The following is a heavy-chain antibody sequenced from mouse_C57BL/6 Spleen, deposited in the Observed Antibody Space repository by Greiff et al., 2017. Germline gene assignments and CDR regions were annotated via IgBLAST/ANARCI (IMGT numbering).Heavy chain of an antibody. CDR2: INPSNGGT. J-gene: IGHJ4*01. Sequence: QVQLQQPGTELVKPGASVKLSCKASGYTFTSYWMHWVKQRPGQGLEWIGNINPSNGGTNYNEKFKSKATLTVDKSSSTAYLQLSSLTSEDSAVYYCARGGRVGLRLYAMDYGGQGTSVTVSS. CDR3: ARGGRVGLRLYAMDY. CDR1: GYTFTSYW. V-gene: IGHV1-53*01. D-gene: IGHD1-2*01.